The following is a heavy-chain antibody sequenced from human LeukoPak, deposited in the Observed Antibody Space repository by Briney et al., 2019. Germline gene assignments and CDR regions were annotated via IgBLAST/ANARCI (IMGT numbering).Heavy chain of an antibody. CDR1: GVTISSHD. CDR2: IYYSGTT. Sequence: SETLSLTCSASGVTISSHDWSWIRQPPGKALEWIGYIYYSGTTNYNPSLKSRVTISLDTSKNQFSLKLSSVTAADTAVYYCARSNMYTSSWYDYFDDWGQGTLVTVSS. D-gene: IGHD6-13*01. V-gene: IGHV4-59*11. CDR3: ARSNMYTSSWYDYFDD. J-gene: IGHJ4*02.